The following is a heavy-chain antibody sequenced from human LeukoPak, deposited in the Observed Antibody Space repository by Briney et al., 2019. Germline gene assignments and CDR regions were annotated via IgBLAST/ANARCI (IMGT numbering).Heavy chain of an antibody. CDR3: AKTALATMTTQPYFDY. D-gene: IGHD5-12*01. CDR2: IRYDGSDK. V-gene: IGHV3-30*02. Sequence: PGGSLRLSCAASGLTFSTYGMHWVRQTPGKGLEWVAFIRYDGSDKFYADSVKGRFTISRDNSKDTLYLHMNNLRPEDTAVYYCAKTALATMTTQPYFDYWGQGTLVTVSS. J-gene: IGHJ4*02. CDR1: GLTFSTYG.